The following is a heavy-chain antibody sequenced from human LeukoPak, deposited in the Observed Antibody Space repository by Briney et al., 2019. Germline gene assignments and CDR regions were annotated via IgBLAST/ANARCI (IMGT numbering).Heavy chain of an antibody. D-gene: IGHD6-13*01. CDR2: IYDSGST. CDR3: ARLEAAAGTDY. CDR1: GGSIRSSYYY. Sequence: SETLSLTCTVSGGSIRSSYYYWGWIRQPPGKGLEWIGSIYDSGSTYYNPSLKSRVTISVDTSKNQFSLKLSSVTAADTAVYYCARLEAAAGTDYWGQGTLVTVSS. J-gene: IGHJ4*02. V-gene: IGHV4-39*01.